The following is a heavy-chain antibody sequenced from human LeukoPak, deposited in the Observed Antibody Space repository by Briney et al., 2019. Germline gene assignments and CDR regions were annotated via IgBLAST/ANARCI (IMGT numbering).Heavy chain of an antibody. CDR1: GFTFSNAW. CDR3: TKGSTPYDFWSGYLDY. Sequence: GGSLRLSCAASGFTFSNAWMSWVRQAPGKGLEWVGRKSKTDGGTTDDAAPVKCRFTISRDDSKNTLYIQIDSLKTEYTGVYYCTKGSTPYDFWSGYLDYWGQGTLVTVSS. CDR2: KSKTDGGTT. J-gene: IGHJ4*02. V-gene: IGHV3-15*01. D-gene: IGHD3-3*01.